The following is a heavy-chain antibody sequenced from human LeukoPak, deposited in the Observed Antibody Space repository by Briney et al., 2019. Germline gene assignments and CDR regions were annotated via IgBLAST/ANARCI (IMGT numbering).Heavy chain of an antibody. CDR2: ISGSGGST. D-gene: IGHD3-10*01. CDR1: GFTFSSYA. J-gene: IGHJ4*02. Sequence: GGSLRLSCAASGFTFSSYAMSWVRQAPGKGLEWVSAISGSGGSTYYADSVKGRFTISRDNSKNTLYLQMNSLRAEDTAVHYCAKPGWFGELSHFDYWGQGTLVTVSS. CDR3: AKPGWFGELSHFDY. V-gene: IGHV3-23*01.